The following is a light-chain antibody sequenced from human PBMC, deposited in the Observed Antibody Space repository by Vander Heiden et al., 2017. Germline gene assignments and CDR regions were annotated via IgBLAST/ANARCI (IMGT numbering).Light chain of an antibody. CDR3: QVWDSSSDHPVV. V-gene: IGLV3-21*02. CDR1: NIGRKS. J-gene: IGLJ2*01. Sequence: SYVLTQPPSVSVAPGQTARITCGGNNIGRKSVHWYQQEPGQAPVLVVYDDSDRPSGIPERFSGSNSGNTATLTISRVEAGDEADYYCQVWDSSSDHPVVFGGGTKLTVL. CDR2: DDS.